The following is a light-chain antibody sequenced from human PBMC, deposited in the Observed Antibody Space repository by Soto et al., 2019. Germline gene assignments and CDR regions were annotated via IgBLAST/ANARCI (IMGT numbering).Light chain of an antibody. V-gene: IGKV1D-12*01. CDR3: QQANSLPVT. Sequence: DIQMTQSPASGSASVGDRVTITCRASQGVSTWVAWFQQKPGQAPKLLIYAASVLQSGVPSRFSGSGSGTEFTLTITSLQPEDSATYYCQQANSLPVTFGQGTKLEI. J-gene: IGKJ2*01. CDR1: QGVSTW. CDR2: AAS.